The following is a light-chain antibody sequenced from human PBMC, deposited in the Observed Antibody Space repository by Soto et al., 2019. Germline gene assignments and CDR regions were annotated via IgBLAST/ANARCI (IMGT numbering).Light chain of an antibody. CDR2: AVT. CDR1: SSDVGGYNY. CDR3: SSYTSSSTL. V-gene: IGLV2-14*01. J-gene: IGLJ1*01. Sequence: QSVLTQPASVSGSPGQSITISCTGTSSDVGGYNYVSWYQQHPGKAPKLMIYAVTDRPSGVPSRFSGSKSGNTASLTISGLQAEDEADYYCSSYTSSSTLFGTGTKLTVL.